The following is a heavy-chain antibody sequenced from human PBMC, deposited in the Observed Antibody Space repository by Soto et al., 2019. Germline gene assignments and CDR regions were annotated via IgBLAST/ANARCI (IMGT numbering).Heavy chain of an antibody. V-gene: IGHV4-30-2*02. CDR1: GGSISSGGYS. D-gene: IGHD2-2*01. Sequence: PSETLSLTCAVSGGSISSGGYSWSWIRQPPGKGLEWIGYIYHSGSTYYNPSLKSRVTISVDRSKNQFSLELSSLRSEDTAVYYCARRRGPAAIHYYYYGMDVWGQGTTVTVSS. J-gene: IGHJ6*02. CDR3: ARRRGPAAIHYYYYGMDV. CDR2: IYHSGST.